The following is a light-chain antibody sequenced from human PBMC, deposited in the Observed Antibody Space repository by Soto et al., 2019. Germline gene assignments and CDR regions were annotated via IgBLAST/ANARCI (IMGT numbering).Light chain of an antibody. CDR1: QSVSTN. V-gene: IGKV3-15*01. CDR2: GAS. Sequence: EIVLTQSPATLSVSPGERATLSCRASQSVSTNLAWYQQKPGQAPRLLIYGASTRAAGIPARFSGSASGTEFTLTISSLQSEDFAVYFCHQYNNWPPYTFGQGTKLDIK. J-gene: IGKJ2*01. CDR3: HQYNNWPPYT.